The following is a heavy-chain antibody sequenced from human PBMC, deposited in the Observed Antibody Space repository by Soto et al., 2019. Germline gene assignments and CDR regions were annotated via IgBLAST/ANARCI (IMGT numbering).Heavy chain of an antibody. CDR3: AYLTCSGGSCYWFSFSGMDV. J-gene: IGHJ6*02. V-gene: IGHV2-5*02. CDR2: IYWDDDK. D-gene: IGHD2-15*01. CDR1: GFSLSTSGVG. Sequence: QITLKESGPTLVKPTQTLTLTCTFSGFSLSTSGVGVAWIRQPPGKALEWLALIYWDDDKRYRPSLESRLTITKDTSKPQVVLTMTNMDSVDTATYYCAYLTCSGGSCYWFSFSGMDVWGQGNRVTVSS.